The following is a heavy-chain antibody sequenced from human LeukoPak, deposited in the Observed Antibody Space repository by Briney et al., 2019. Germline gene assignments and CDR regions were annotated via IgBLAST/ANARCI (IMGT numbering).Heavy chain of an antibody. CDR3: ARGLPPVMKYYFDY. J-gene: IGHJ4*02. D-gene: IGHD4-11*01. V-gene: IGHV3-33*08. CDR1: GFTFSNAW. CDR2: MWYDGSNK. Sequence: GGSLRLSCVASGFTFSNAWMNWVRQAPGKGLEWVAVMWYDGSNKYYADSVKGRFTISRDDSKNTLYLQMNSLRAEDTAMYYCARGLPPVMKYYFDYWGQGTLVTVSS.